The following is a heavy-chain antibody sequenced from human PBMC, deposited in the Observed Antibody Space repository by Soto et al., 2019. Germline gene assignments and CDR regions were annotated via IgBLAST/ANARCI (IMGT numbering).Heavy chain of an antibody. Sequence: QVQLVESGGGVVQPGRSLRLSCAASGFTFSNYGMHWVRQAPGKVLEWLAVILNDGVDQNYGDSVTGPFTISRYNSKKTLYLQITSLRVEATADYYVARDDDRPDNGLDMLGQWTMFTVSS. D-gene: IGHD2-8*01. CDR1: GFTFSNYG. CDR3: ARDDDRPDNGLDM. J-gene: IGHJ3*02. V-gene: IGHV3-30*19. CDR2: ILNDGVDQ.